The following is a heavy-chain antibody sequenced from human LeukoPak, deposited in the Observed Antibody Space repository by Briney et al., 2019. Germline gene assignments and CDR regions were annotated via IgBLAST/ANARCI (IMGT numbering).Heavy chain of an antibody. D-gene: IGHD2-2*01. CDR3: ARVTGDTYCSSTSCYGSYNWFDP. V-gene: IGHV4-34*01. CDR1: GGSFSGYH. Sequence: SETLSLTCAVYGGSFSGYHWSWIRQPPGKGLEWIGKLNHRGSTNYNPSLKSRVTMSVDTSKNQFSLKLSSVTAAATAVYYCARVTGDTYCSSTSCYGSYNWFDPWGQGTLVTVSS. CDR2: LNHRGST. J-gene: IGHJ5*02.